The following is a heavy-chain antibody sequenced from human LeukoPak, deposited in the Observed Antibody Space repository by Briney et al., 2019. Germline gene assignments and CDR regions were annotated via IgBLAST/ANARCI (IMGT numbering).Heavy chain of an antibody. V-gene: IGHV1-69*13. CDR3: ARDPYRDCSSTSCYFDY. CDR2: IIPIFGTA. CDR1: GGTFSSYA. J-gene: IGHJ4*02. D-gene: IGHD2-2*01. Sequence: ASVKVSCKASGGTFSSYAISWVRQAPGQGLEWMGGIIPIFGTANYAQKFQGRVTITADESTSTAYMELSSLRSEDTAVYYCARDPYRDCSSTSCYFDYWGQGTLVTVSS.